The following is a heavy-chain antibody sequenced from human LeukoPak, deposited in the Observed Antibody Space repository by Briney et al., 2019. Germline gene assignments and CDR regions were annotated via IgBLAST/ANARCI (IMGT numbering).Heavy chain of an antibody. V-gene: IGHV1-69*13. CDR1: GGTFSSYA. J-gene: IGHJ4*02. CDR2: ITPIFGTA. CDR3: ARDHYDSSGYYYGVPVYFDY. D-gene: IGHD3-22*01. Sequence: SVKVSCKASGGTFSSYAISWVRQAPGQGLEWRGGITPIFGTANYAQEFQGRVTITADESTSTAYMELSSLRSEDTAVYYCARDHYDSSGYYYGVPVYFDYWGQGTLVTVSS.